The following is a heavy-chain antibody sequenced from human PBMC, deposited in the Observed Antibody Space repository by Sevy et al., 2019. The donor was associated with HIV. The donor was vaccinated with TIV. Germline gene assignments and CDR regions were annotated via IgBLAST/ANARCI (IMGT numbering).Heavy chain of an antibody. Sequence: GGSLRLSCAASGFTFSSYAMSWVRQAPGKGLEWVSAISGSGGSTYYAYSVKGRFTISRDNSKNTLYLQMNSLRAEDTAVYYCAKDESYDSRHDAFDIWGQGTMVTVSS. CDR3: AKDESYDSRHDAFDI. D-gene: IGHD3-22*01. J-gene: IGHJ3*02. CDR1: GFTFSSYA. V-gene: IGHV3-23*01. CDR2: ISGSGGST.